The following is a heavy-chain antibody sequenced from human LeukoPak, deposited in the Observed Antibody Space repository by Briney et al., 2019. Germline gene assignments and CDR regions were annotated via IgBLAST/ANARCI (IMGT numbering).Heavy chain of an antibody. D-gene: IGHD3-22*01. CDR2: IRYDGSDR. Sequence: GGSLRLSCAASGFTFGSYGIYWVRQAPGKGLEWVAGIRYDGSDRSYADPVKGRFTISRDNSKNTVDLQMNSLRAEDTAVYYCARDNWGDGGYYRTLDYWGQGTLVTVSS. J-gene: IGHJ4*02. CDR1: GFTFGSYG. CDR3: ARDNWGDGGYYRTLDY. V-gene: IGHV3-33*01.